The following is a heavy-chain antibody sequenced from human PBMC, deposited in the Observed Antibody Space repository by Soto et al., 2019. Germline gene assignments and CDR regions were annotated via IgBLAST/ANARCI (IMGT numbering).Heavy chain of an antibody. CDR2: ISYDGSDK. CDR3: AKDLLAVAGSLGFDY. Sequence: PGGSLRLSCAASGFTGSSYGMHWVRQAPGRGLEWVAVISYDGSDKFYVDSVKGRFTISRDNSKNTLYLQMNSLRTEDTAVYYCAKDLLAVAGSLGFDYWGQGTLVTVSS. J-gene: IGHJ4*02. CDR1: GFTGSSYG. D-gene: IGHD6-19*01. V-gene: IGHV3-30*18.